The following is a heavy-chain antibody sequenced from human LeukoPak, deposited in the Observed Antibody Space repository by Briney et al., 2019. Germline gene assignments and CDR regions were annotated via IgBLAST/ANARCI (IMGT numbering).Heavy chain of an antibody. CDR1: GFTFSSNS. CDR3: ARGDQAVAFDY. V-gene: IGHV3-21*01. Sequence: TGGSLRLSCAASGFTFSSNSMIWDRQAPGKGLEWVSSISSSSSYLYYADSVKGRFTISRDNAKNSLYLQMNSLRAEDTAVYYCARGDQAVAFDYWGQGTLVTVSS. J-gene: IGHJ4*02. D-gene: IGHD6-19*01. CDR2: ISSSSSYL.